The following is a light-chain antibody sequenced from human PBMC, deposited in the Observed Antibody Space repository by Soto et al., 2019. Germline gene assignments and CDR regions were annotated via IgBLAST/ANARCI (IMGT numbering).Light chain of an antibody. V-gene: IGKV3-15*01. J-gene: IGKJ1*01. CDR1: QSVSTN. CDR2: GTS. CDR3: QQYSTFPRT. Sequence: EIVMTQSPATLSVSPGERATLSCRASQSVSTNLAWYQQKPGQSPRLLIYGTSTRATDIPARFSGSGSGTEFTLTITNLQPDDFATFYCQQYSTFPRTFGQGTKVDIK.